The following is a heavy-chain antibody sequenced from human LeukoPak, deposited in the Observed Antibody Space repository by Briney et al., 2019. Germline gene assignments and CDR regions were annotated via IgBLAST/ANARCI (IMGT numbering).Heavy chain of an antibody. Sequence: SETLSLTCAVYGGSFSGYYWSWIRQPPGKGLEWIGEINHSGSTNYNPSLKSRVTISVDTSENQFSLKLSSVTAADTAVYYCARDPGYCSGGSCYGHDAFDIWGQGTMVTVSS. CDR3: ARDPGYCSGGSCYGHDAFDI. CDR1: GGSFSGYY. V-gene: IGHV4-34*01. J-gene: IGHJ3*02. D-gene: IGHD2-15*01. CDR2: INHSGST.